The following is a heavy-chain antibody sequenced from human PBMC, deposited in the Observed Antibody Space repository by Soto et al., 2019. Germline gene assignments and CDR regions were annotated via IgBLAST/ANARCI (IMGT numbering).Heavy chain of an antibody. CDR2: IKQDGSEK. CDR1: GFTFSSYW. J-gene: IGHJ5*02. CDR3: ARDSYSSGWPSPGNWFDP. D-gene: IGHD6-19*01. Sequence: LRLSCAASGFTFSSYWMSWVRQAPGKGLEWVANIKQDGSEKYYVDSVKGRFTISRDNAKNSLYLQMNSLRAEDTAVYYCARDSYSSGWPSPGNWFDPWGQGTLVTVSS. V-gene: IGHV3-7*03.